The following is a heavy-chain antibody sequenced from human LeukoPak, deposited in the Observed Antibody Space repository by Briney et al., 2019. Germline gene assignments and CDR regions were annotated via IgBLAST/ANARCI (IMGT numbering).Heavy chain of an antibody. Sequence: SETLSLTCTVSGASITSDNYYWGRIRQPPGKGLEWIGSIYYSGSTYYNPSLKSRVTISVDTSKNQFSLKLSSVTAADTAVYYCARDIPPVRTTAWFDPWGQGTLVTVSS. CDR2: IYYSGST. CDR1: GASITSDNYY. D-gene: IGHD1-14*01. V-gene: IGHV4-39*07. CDR3: ARDIPPVRTTAWFDP. J-gene: IGHJ5*02.